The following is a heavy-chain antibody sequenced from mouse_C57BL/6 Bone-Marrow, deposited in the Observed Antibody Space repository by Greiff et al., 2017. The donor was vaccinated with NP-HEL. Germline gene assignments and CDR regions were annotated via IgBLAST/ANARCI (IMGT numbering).Heavy chain of an antibody. D-gene: IGHD1-1*01. J-gene: IGHJ1*03. CDR3: ARSGLTYYGNSVP. CDR1: GYTFTDYY. Sequence: EVKLMESGPVLVKPGASVKMSCKASGYTFTDYYMNWVKQSHGKSLEWIGVINPYNGGTSYNQKFKGKATLTVDKSSSTAYMELNSLTSEDAAVYYCARSGLTYYGNSVPWGTGTTVTVSS. CDR2: INPYNGGT. V-gene: IGHV1-19*01.